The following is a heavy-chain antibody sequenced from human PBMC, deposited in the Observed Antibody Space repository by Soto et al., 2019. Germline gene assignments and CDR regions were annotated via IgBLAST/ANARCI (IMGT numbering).Heavy chain of an antibody. CDR2: IYHSGNT. V-gene: IGHV4-4*02. Sequence: QVQLQESGPGLVKPSGTLSLTCAVSGGSISSSYWWSWVRQPPGKGLEWIGEIYHSGNTNYNTSLKSRVTISVDKSKNQFSLKVTSVTAADTAVYYCARVSGSYYYGMDVWGQGTTVTVSS. CDR1: GGSISSSYW. J-gene: IGHJ6*02. CDR3: ARVSGSYYYGMDV.